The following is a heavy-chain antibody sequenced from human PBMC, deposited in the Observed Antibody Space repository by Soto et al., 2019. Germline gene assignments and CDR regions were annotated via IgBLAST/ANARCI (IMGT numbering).Heavy chain of an antibody. CDR2: INPNSGGT. J-gene: IGHJ6*02. V-gene: IGHV1-2*04. D-gene: IGHD3-10*01. CDR3: ARDRGGLWSLLGMDV. Sequence: GASVKVSCKASGYTFTGYYMHWVRQAPGQGLEWMGWINPNSGGTNYAQKFQGWVTMTRDTSISTAYMELSRLRSDDTAVYYCARDRGGLWSLLGMDVWGQGTTVNVSS. CDR1: GYTFTGYY.